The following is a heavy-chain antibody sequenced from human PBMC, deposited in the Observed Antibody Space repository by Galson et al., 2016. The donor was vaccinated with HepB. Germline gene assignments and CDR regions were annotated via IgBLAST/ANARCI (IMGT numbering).Heavy chain of an antibody. J-gene: IGHJ6*02. CDR2: IKPDGSEK. D-gene: IGHD5-18*01. V-gene: IGHV3-7*01. CDR3: ARGLDATMGGGWHYGMDV. Sequence: SLRLSCAASRFTFSSYWMNWVRQAPGKGLEWVANIKPDGSEKNYVDSVKGRFTISRDNPKKSLYLQMNILRAEDTAVYYCARGLDATMGGGWHYGMDVWGQGTTVTVSS. CDR1: RFTFSSYW.